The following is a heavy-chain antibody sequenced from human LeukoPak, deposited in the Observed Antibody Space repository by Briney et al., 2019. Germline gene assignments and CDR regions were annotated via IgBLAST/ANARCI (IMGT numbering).Heavy chain of an antibody. D-gene: IGHD6-19*01. CDR3: AKGGSGWSYYFDF. CDR1: GFTFDDYA. Sequence: QTGGSLRLSCAASGFTFDDYAMHWVRQAPWKGLEWVSLISGDGGSTYYADSVKGRFTISRDNSKNSLYLQMNSLSTEDTALYYCAKGGSGWSYYFDFWGQGTLVTVSS. V-gene: IGHV3-43*02. CDR2: ISGDGGST. J-gene: IGHJ4*02.